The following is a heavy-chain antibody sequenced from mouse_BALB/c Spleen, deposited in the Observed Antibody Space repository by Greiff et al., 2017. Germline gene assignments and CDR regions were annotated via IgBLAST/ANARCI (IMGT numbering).Heavy chain of an antibody. CDR3: TRSSPYDYDGYYFDY. Sequence: EVHLVESGGGLVKPGGSLKLSCAASGFTFSSYTMSWVRQTPEKRLEWVATISSGGSYTYYPDSVKGRFTISRDNAKNTLYLQMSSLKSEDTAMYYCTRSSPYDYDGYYFDYWGQGTTLTVSS. CDR2: ISSGGSYT. J-gene: IGHJ2*01. D-gene: IGHD2-4*01. CDR1: GFTFSSYT. V-gene: IGHV5-6-4*01.